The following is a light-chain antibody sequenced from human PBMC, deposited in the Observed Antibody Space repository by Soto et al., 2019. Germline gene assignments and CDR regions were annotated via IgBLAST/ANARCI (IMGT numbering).Light chain of an antibody. CDR2: AAS. Sequence: IQLTQSPSSLSASVGDRVTITCRASQAISRYLAWYQQKPGKAPKLLMYAASTLKSGVPSRFSGSGSGTDFTLTISRLQPEDFATYFCQQLDRYPRTFGPGTRVDLK. CDR3: QQLDRYPRT. CDR1: QAISRY. J-gene: IGKJ3*01. V-gene: IGKV1-9*01.